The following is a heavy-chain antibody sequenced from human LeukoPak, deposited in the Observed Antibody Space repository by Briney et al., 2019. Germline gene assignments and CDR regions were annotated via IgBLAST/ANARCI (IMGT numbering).Heavy chain of an antibody. CDR3: AVDEKQWLGDYGMDV. Sequence: SETLSLTCTVSGGSISSYYWSWIRQPPGKGLEWIGYIYYSGSTNYNPSLKSRVTISVDTSKNQFSLKLSSVTAADTAVYYCAVDEKQWLGDYGMDVWGQGTTVTVSS. CDR1: GGSISSYY. D-gene: IGHD6-19*01. J-gene: IGHJ6*02. CDR2: IYYSGST. V-gene: IGHV4-59*01.